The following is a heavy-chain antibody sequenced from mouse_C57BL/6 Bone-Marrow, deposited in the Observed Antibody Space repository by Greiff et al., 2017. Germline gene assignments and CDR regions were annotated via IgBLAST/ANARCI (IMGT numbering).Heavy chain of an antibody. CDR2: IDPSDSYT. D-gene: IGHD2-4*01. V-gene: IGHV1-50*01. Sequence: VQLQQPGAELVKPGASVKLSCKASGYTFTSYWMQWVKPRPGQGLEWIGKIDPSDSYTNYNQKFKGKATLTVDTSSSTAYLQLSSLTSEDSAVYYCAREGDDYLLGYWGQGTTLTVTS. CDR3: AREGDDYLLGY. CDR1: GYTFTSYW. J-gene: IGHJ2*01.